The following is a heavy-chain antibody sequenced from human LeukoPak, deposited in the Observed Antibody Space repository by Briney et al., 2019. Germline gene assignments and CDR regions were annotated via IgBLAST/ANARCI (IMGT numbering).Heavy chain of an antibody. J-gene: IGHJ4*02. CDR1: GFTFNNYA. D-gene: IGHD3-10*01. Sequence: GGSLRLSCAASGFTFNNYAMSWVRRAPGKGLEWVSSVSDSGDSTYYADSVKGRVTISRDNSRNTLYLQMYSLRAEDTAVYYCAKSANSGTYYRGYFDQWGQGTLDTVSS. V-gene: IGHV3-23*01. CDR3: AKSANSGTYYRGYFDQ. CDR2: VSDSGDST.